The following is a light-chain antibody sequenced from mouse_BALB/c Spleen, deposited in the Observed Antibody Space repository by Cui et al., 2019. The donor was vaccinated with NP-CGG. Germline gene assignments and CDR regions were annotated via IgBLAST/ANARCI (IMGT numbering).Light chain of an antibody. CDR2: GTN. J-gene: IGLJ1*01. CDR3: ALWYSNHWV. V-gene: IGLV1*01. CDR1: TGAVTTSNY. Sequence: QVVLTQESALTTSPGETVTLTCRSSTGAVTTSNYANWVQEKPDHLFTGLIGGTNNRAPGVPARFSGSLIGDKAALTIIGAQTEDEAIYFCALWYSNHWVFGGGTKLTVL.